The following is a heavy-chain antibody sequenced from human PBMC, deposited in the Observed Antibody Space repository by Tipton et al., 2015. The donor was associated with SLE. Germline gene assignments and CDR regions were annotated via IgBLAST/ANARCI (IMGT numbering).Heavy chain of an antibody. D-gene: IGHD5-12*01. Sequence: QLVQSGAEVKKPGASVKVSCKASGYTLTNYGFNWVRQAPGQGLEWMGWIGADNGNTNYALKFQGRVTMTRDKTTSTAYMELRGLRSDDTAIYYCARDESGFKDFFDYWGQGTLVTVSS. V-gene: IGHV1-18*01. CDR2: IGADNGNT. CDR3: ARDESGFKDFFDY. J-gene: IGHJ4*02. CDR1: GYTLTNYG.